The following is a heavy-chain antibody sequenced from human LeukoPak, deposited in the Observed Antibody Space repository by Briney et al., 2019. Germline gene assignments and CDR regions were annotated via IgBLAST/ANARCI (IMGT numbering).Heavy chain of an antibody. CDR3: ARAYSSSWYYFDY. J-gene: IGHJ4*02. V-gene: IGHV4-39*01. Sequence: SETLSLTCTVSGGSISSSSYYWVWIRQPPGKGLDWIGSIYYSGSTYYNPSLKSRVTISVDTSKNQFSLKLSSVTAADTAVYYCARAYSSSWYYFDYWGQGTLVTVSS. CDR2: IYYSGST. D-gene: IGHD6-13*01. CDR1: GGSISSSSYY.